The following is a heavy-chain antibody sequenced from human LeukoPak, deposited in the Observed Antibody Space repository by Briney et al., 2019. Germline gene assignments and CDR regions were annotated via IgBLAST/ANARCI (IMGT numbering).Heavy chain of an antibody. D-gene: IGHD6-6*01. CDR2: INGNGGSR. CDR3: ARGSSFHNY. V-gene: IGHV3-20*04. CDR1: GFTFSNYG. J-gene: IGHJ4*02. Sequence: PGGSLRLSCAASGFTFSNYGMTWVRQAPGKGLEWVSGINGNGGSRGYAASVKGRFTISRDNANSSLYLQMNSLRAEDTALYYCARGSSFHNYWGQGTLVTVSS.